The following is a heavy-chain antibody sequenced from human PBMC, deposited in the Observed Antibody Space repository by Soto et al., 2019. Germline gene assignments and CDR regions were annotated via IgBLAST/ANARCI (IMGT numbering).Heavy chain of an antibody. CDR3: AREAFWSGSHLRYFDY. J-gene: IGHJ4*02. D-gene: IGHD3-3*01. Sequence: ASVKVSCKASGYSFTTYYLFWFRQSPGQGLEWMGIIDPSGGSTAYAQEFQGRVTMTRDASTTTVYMELSSLRSEDTAMYYCAREAFWSGSHLRYFDYWGQGTLVTV. CDR2: IDPSGGST. V-gene: IGHV1-46*01. CDR1: GYSFTTYY.